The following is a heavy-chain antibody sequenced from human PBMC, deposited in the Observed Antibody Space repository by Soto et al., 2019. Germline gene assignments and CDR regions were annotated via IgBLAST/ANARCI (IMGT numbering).Heavy chain of an antibody. V-gene: IGHV1-2*04. CDR2: INPNSGGT. D-gene: IGHD6-6*01. J-gene: IGHJ6*04. CDR3: ARGKSARGGGMDV. CDR1: GYTFTGYY. Sequence: QVQLVQSGAEVKKPGASVKVSCKASGYTFTGYYMHWVRQAPGQGLEWMGWINPNSGGTNYAQKFQAWVTMTRDTSINTAYMQLSRLRSDDTAVYYCARGKSARGGGMDVWGEGTTVTASS.